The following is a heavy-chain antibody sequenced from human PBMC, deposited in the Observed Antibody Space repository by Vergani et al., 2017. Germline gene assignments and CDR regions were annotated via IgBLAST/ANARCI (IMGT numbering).Heavy chain of an antibody. CDR3: AKHFRGWGIDY. CDR1: GFTLSNYD. V-gene: IGHV3-30*02. CDR2: IQFDGSNQ. J-gene: IGHJ4*02. D-gene: IGHD3-16*01. Sequence: QVQLVESGGGVVQREGSLRLSCATSGFTLSNYDMQWIRQGPRKGLEFVAFIQFDGSNQYYADSVKGRFTLSRDFSKNTLYLQMNSLRTDDTATYYCAKHFRGWGIDYWGQGTQVIVSS.